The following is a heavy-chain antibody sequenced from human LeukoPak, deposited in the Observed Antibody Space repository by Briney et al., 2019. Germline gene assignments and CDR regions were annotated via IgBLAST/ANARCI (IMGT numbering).Heavy chain of an antibody. CDR1: GGSISSYY. CDR2: IYTSGST. V-gene: IGHV4-4*08. CDR3: ARGRARGIAAAGNWFDP. Sequence: SETLSLTCTVSGGSISSYYWSWIRQPPGKGLEWIGYIYTSGSTNYNPSLKSRVTISVDTSKNQFSLKLSSVTAADTAVYYCARGRARGIAAAGNWFDPWGQGTLVTVSS. D-gene: IGHD6-13*01. J-gene: IGHJ5*02.